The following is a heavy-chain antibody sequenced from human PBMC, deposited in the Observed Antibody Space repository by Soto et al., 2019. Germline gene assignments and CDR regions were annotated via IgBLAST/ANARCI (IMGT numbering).Heavy chain of an antibody. CDR2: TYYRSKWYN. Sequence: PSQTLSLTCATSGDSVSSNSASWNWIRQSPSRGLEWLGRTYYRSKWYNDYAVSVKSRITINPDTSKNQFSLQLSSVTPDDTAVYYCVRGPEQLVWFDPWGQGTLVTVSS. V-gene: IGHV6-1*01. CDR3: VRGPEQLVWFDP. CDR1: GDSVSSNSAS. D-gene: IGHD6-6*01. J-gene: IGHJ5*02.